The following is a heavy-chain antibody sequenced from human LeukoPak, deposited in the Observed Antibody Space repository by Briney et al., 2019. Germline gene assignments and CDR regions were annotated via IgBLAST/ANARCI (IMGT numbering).Heavy chain of an antibody. J-gene: IGHJ6*02. CDR1: GFTFSSYW. D-gene: IGHD3-3*01. CDR3: ARDGSDFWSGYSRSGMGV. V-gene: IGHV3-7*01. CDR2: IKQDGSEK. Sequence: GGSLRLSCAASGFTFSSYWMSWVRQAPGKGLEWVANIKQDGSEKYYVDSVKGRFTISRDNAKNSLYLQMNSLRAEDTAVYYCARDGSDFWSGYSRSGMGVWGQGTTVTVSS.